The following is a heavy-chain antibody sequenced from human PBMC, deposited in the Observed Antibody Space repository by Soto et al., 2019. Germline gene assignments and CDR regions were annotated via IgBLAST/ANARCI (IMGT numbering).Heavy chain of an antibody. CDR2: IKQDGSEK. Sequence: GGSLRLSCAASGFTFSSYWMSWVRQAPGKGLEWVANIKQDGSEKYYVDSVKGRFTISRDNAKNSLYLQMNSLRAEDTAVYYCARGNYNYQGGPNYDMDVWGQGTTVTVSS. D-gene: IGHD4-4*01. V-gene: IGHV3-7*05. J-gene: IGHJ6*02. CDR3: ARGNYNYQGGPNYDMDV. CDR1: GFTFSSYW.